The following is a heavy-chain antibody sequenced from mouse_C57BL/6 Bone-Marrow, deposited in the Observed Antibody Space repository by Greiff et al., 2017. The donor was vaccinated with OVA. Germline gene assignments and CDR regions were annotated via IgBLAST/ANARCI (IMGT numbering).Heavy chain of an antibody. V-gene: IGHV5-16*01. CDR3: ARAGGLRRRDYFDY. CDR2: INYDGSST. CDR1: GFTFSDYY. D-gene: IGHD2-4*01. Sequence: EVQLVESEGGLVQPGSSMKLSCTASGFTFSDYYMAWVRQVPEKGLEWVANINYDGSSTYYLDSLKSRFIISRDNAKNILYLQMSSLKSEDTATYYCARAGGLRRRDYFDYWGQGTTLTVSS. J-gene: IGHJ2*01.